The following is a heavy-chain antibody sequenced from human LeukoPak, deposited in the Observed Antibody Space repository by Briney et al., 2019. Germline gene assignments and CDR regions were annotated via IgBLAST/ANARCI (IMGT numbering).Heavy chain of an antibody. CDR2: IYYSGIT. CDR3: ARERRYYDYRYYYYYMDV. V-gene: IGHV4-59*12. D-gene: IGHD3-16*01. Sequence: SATLSLTCTVSGDSISSYYWSWIRQPPGKSLEWIGNIYYSGITNYNLSLKSRVTISVDTSKNQFSLKLSSVTAADTAVYYCARERRYYDYRYYYYYMDVWGKGTTVTVSS. J-gene: IGHJ6*03. CDR1: GDSISSYY.